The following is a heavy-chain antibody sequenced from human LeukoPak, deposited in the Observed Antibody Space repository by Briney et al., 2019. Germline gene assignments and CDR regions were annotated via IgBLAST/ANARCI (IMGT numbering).Heavy chain of an antibody. J-gene: IGHJ4*02. V-gene: IGHV3-21*01. CDR2: ISSSSSYI. CDR3: ARDRGGRTGLDD. CDR1: GFTFSSYS. D-gene: IGHD2-15*01. Sequence: GGSLRLSCAASGFTFSSYSMNWVRQAPGKGLEWVSSISSSSSYIYYADSVKGRVTISRDNAENSLYLQMNSLRAEDTAVYYCARDRGGRTGLDDWGQGTLVTVSS.